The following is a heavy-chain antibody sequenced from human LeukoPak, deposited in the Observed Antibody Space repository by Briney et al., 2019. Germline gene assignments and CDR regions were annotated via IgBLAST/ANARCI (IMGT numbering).Heavy chain of an antibody. CDR3: ARDLLGWELHYFDY. D-gene: IGHD1-26*01. V-gene: IGHV3-21*01. J-gene: IGHJ4*02. Sequence: GGSLRLSCAASGFTFSTYNMNWVRQAPGKGLEWFSSISGSSSYIYYADSVKGRFSISRDNAKNSLYLQMNSLRAEDTAVYYCARDLLGWELHYFDYWGQGTLVTVSS. CDR2: ISGSSSYI. CDR1: GFTFSTYN.